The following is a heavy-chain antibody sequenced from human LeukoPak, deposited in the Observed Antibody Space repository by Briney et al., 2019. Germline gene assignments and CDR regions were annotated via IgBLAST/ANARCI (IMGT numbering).Heavy chain of an antibody. CDR1: GFTVSFNY. CDR2: IYSGGTI. Sequence: PGGSLRLSCAASGFTVSFNYMNWVRQAPGKGLEWVSVIYSGGTIYYTDSVKGRFTISRDLSENMLYLQMNSLRAEDTAVYYCARGLISRDGYNSFYFDYWGQGTLVTVSS. J-gene: IGHJ4*02. D-gene: IGHD5-24*01. CDR3: ARGLISRDGYNSFYFDY. V-gene: IGHV3-66*01.